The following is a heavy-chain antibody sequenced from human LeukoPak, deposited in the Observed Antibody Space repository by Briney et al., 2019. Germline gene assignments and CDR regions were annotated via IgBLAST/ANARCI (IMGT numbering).Heavy chain of an antibody. CDR2: ISGSGGTT. J-gene: IGHJ5*02. V-gene: IGHV3-23*01. Sequence: GGSLRLSCAASGFTFNSYAMNWVRQAPGKGLEWVSGISGSGGTTYYADSVKGRFTISRDNPKDTLYLQMNSLRAEDTAVYYCAKDRYSNYGNWFDPRGQGTLVTVFS. D-gene: IGHD4-11*01. CDR3: AKDRYSNYGNWFDP. CDR1: GFTFNSYA.